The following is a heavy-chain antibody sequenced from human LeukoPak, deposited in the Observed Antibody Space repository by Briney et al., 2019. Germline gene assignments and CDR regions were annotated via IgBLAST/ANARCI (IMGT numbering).Heavy chain of an antibody. CDR3: VTEVSGSFPT. J-gene: IGHJ4*02. CDR1: GFDFDDYA. D-gene: IGHD1-26*01. V-gene: IGHV3-9*01. CDR2: ISWNSDTI. Sequence: PGGSLRLSCAASGFDFDDYAMHWVRQAPGKGLEWVSSISWNSDTIYYAASVKGRFTISRDNAKNSLYLQMNSLKNEDTAVYYCVTEVSGSFPTWGQGTLVTVS.